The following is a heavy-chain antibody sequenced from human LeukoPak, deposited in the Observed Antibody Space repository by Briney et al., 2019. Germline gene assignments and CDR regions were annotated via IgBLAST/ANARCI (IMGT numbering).Heavy chain of an antibody. J-gene: IGHJ4*02. Sequence: GGSLRLSCAASGFTFSSYAMSWVRQAPGKGLEWVSAISGSGGSTYYADSVKGRFTISRDNSKNTLYLQMNSLRAEDTAVYYCAKDFLEQWLALDPGVLDYWGQGTLVTVSS. V-gene: IGHV3-23*01. D-gene: IGHD6-19*01. CDR2: ISGSGGST. CDR1: GFTFSSYA. CDR3: AKDFLEQWLALDPGVLDY.